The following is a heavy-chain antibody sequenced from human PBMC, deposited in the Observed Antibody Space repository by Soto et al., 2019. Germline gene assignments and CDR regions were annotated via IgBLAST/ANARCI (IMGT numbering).Heavy chain of an antibody. Sequence: QVQLVESGGGVVQPGRSLRLSCAASGFTFSSYGMHWVRQAPGEGLEWVALISYDGSNKYYADSVKGRFTISRDYSKNTLYLQMNSLRAEDTAVYYCAKGPAIVLVPAAMNYYYGMDVSGQGTTVTVSS. J-gene: IGHJ6*02. V-gene: IGHV3-30*18. CDR1: GFTFSSYG. CDR3: AKGPAIVLVPAAMNYYYGMDV. CDR2: ISYDGSNK. D-gene: IGHD2-2*01.